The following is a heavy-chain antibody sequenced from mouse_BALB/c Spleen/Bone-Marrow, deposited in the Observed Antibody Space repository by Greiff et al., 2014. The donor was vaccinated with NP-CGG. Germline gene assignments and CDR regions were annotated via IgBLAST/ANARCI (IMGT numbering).Heavy chain of an antibody. CDR2: IDPANGNT. CDR1: GFNIKDTY. Sequence: EVQLQQSGAELVKPGASVKLSCTASGFNIKDTYMHWVKQRPEQGLEWIGRIDPANGNTKYDPKFQGKATITADTSSNTAYLQLSRLTSEDTAVYYCAIYYYGSSGFAYWAKGLWSLSLQ. D-gene: IGHD1-1*01. J-gene: IGHJ3*01. CDR3: AIYYYGSSGFAY. V-gene: IGHV14-3*02.